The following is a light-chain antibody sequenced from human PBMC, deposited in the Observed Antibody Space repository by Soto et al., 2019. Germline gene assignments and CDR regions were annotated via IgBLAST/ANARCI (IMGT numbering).Light chain of an antibody. J-gene: IGKJ2*01. CDR3: LPYNNWPPYT. CDR1: QGVSSN. Sequence: EIVMTQSPATLSVSPGERATLSCRASQGVSSNLAWIQQKPGHAPRLLIYGASTRATDIPARFSGSGSGNDFDLPVIDLQSDDFPVYCCLPYNNWPPYTFGRGTNL. V-gene: IGKV3-15*01. CDR2: GAS.